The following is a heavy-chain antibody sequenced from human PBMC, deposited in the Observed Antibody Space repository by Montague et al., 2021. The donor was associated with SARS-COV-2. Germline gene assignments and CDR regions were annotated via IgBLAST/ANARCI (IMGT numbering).Heavy chain of an antibody. CDR1: GFTFSSYG. J-gene: IGHJ6*02. D-gene: IGHD2-21*02. V-gene: IGHV3-33*01. CDR2: IWYDGSNK. CDR3: ARVYMVTSFLDV. Sequence: SLSLSLSASGFTFSSYGMHWVRQAPGKGLEWVAVIWYDGSNKYYADSVKGRFTISRDNSKNTLYLQMNSLRAEDTAVYYCARVYMVTSFLDVWGQGTTVTVSS.